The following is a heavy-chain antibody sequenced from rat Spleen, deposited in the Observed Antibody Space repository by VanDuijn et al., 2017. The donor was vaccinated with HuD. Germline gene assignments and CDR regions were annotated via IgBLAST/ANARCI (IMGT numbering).Heavy chain of an antibody. CDR2: ITNTGGST. CDR1: GFTFSKYY. D-gene: IGHD4-4*01. V-gene: IGHV5-27*01. CDR3: AREAGVPFHYFDY. J-gene: IGHJ2*01. Sequence: EVQLVESGGGLVQPGRSLKLPCAASGFTFSKYYMAWVRQAPTKGLEWVASITNTGGSTYYPDSVKGRFTISRDIAKSTLFLQMDSLRSEDTATYYCAREAGVPFHYFDYWGRGVMVTVSS.